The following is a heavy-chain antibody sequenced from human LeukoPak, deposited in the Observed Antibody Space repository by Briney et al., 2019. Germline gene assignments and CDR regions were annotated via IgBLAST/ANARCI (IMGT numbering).Heavy chain of an antibody. Sequence: GGSLRLSCAASGFTFSSYAMSGVCQAPGKGLEWVSAISGSGGSTYYADSVKGRFTISRDNSKNTLYLQMNSLRAEDTAVYYCAKAVVLLRFLEWLPNWFDPWGQGTLVTVSS. CDR1: GFTFSSYA. D-gene: IGHD3-3*01. CDR3: AKAVVLLRFLEWLPNWFDP. V-gene: IGHV3-23*01. CDR2: ISGSGGST. J-gene: IGHJ5*02.